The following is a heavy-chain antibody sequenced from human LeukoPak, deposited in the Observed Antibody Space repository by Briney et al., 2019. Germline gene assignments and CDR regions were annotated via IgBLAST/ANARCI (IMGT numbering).Heavy chain of an antibody. D-gene: IGHD1-7*01. J-gene: IGHJ4*02. CDR2: ISYDGSNK. Sequence: GGSLRLSCAASGFTFSSYGMHWVRQAPGKGLEWVAVISYDGSNKYYADSVKGRFTISRDNSKNTLYLQMNSLRAEDTAVYYCANAPTTSYGPLDYWGQGTLVTVSS. CDR1: GFTFSSYG. CDR3: ANAPTTSYGPLDY. V-gene: IGHV3-30*18.